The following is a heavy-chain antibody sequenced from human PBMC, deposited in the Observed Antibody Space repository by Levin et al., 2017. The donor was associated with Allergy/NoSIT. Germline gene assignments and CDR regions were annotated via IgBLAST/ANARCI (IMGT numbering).Heavy chain of an antibody. Sequence: PGESLKISCAASGFTFSDYYMSWIRQAPGKGLEWVSYISSSGSTIYYADSVKGRFTISRDNAKNSLYLQMNSLRAEDTAVYYCARVSASEDIVATWREMVWFDPWGQGTLVTVSS. D-gene: IGHD5-12*01. CDR1: GFTFSDYY. V-gene: IGHV3-11*01. CDR2: ISSSGSTI. J-gene: IGHJ5*02. CDR3: ARVSASEDIVATWREMVWFDP.